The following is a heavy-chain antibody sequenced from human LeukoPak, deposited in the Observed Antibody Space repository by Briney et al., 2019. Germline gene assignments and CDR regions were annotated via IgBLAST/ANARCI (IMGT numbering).Heavy chain of an antibody. V-gene: IGHV3-49*04. Sequence: GGSLRLSCTASGFTFGDYGMSWVRQAPGKGLEWVGFIRSKAYGGTTEYAASVKGRFTISRDDSKSIAYLQMNSLKTEDTAVYYCTRGDYYDTSGYYFLFDYWGQGTLVTVSS. CDR2: IRSKAYGGTT. J-gene: IGHJ4*02. D-gene: IGHD3-22*01. CDR1: GFTFGDYG. CDR3: TRGDYYDTSGYYFLFDY.